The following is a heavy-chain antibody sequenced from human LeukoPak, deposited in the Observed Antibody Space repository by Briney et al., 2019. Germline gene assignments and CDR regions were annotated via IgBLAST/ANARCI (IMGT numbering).Heavy chain of an antibody. CDR3: AKVRPTGPVYYYYMDV. CDR1: GFSFSDSG. J-gene: IGHJ6*03. V-gene: IGHV3-33*03. Sequence: GGPLRLSCAASGFSFSDSGMHWVRQAPGRGPEYVAGIWFDESSQYYADSVKGRFTISRDNSKNTVFLQMNSVRVEDTAVYYCAKVRPTGPVYYYYMDVWGKGTTVTVSS. D-gene: IGHD4-11*01. CDR2: IWFDESSQ.